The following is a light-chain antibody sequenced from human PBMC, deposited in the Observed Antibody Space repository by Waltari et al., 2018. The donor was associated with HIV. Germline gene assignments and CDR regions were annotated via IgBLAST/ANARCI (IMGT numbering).Light chain of an antibody. V-gene: IGLV1-44*01. J-gene: IGLJ2*01. Sequence: QSVLTQPPSASGTPGKRVTMSCSGSSSNIGRTSVNWYQPLPGTAPKPLIFSDNQLPFGGPDRFSGSTSGTSGSLAISGLQSEDEAVYYCASWEDSLNGVVFGGGTKLTVL. CDR2: SDN. CDR3: ASWEDSLNGVV. CDR1: SSNIGRTS.